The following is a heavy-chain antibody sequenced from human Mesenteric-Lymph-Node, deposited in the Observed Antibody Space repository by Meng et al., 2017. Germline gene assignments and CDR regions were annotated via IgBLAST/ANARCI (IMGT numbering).Heavy chain of an antibody. D-gene: IGHD1-26*01. CDR2: IYPGGST. CDR1: GYSISSGYY. Sequence: SETLSLTCVVSGYSISSGYYWGWIRQPPGQGLEWIGSIYPGGSTYYKPSLKSRITISVDTSKNQFSLKLSSVTAADTAVYYCARGGGSPFWYWGQGTLVTVSS. CDR3: ARGGGSPFWY. V-gene: IGHV4-38-2*01. J-gene: IGHJ4*02.